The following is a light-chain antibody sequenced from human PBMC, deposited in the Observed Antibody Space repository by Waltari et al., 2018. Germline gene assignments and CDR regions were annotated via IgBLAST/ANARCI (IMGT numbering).Light chain of an antibody. CDR1: QHVSGY. Sequence: AIRMTQFPSSFRASTGDRVTITCRASQHVSGYLAWYQQKPGQAPRLLIYAASTLQTGVPSRLSGSGSGTDFTLIISCLQAEDFAIYFCQQYYSDPLTFGGGTKVEIK. J-gene: IGKJ4*01. CDR2: AAS. CDR3: QQYYSDPLT. V-gene: IGKV1-8*01.